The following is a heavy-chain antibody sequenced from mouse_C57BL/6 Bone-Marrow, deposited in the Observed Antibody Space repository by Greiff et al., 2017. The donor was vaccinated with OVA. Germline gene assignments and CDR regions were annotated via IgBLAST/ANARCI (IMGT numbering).Heavy chain of an antibody. Sequence: VQLQQSGPVLVKPGASVKMSCKASGYTFTDYYMNWVKQSHGKSLEWIGVINPYNGGTSYNQKFKGKATLTVDKSSSTAYMELNSLTSEDSAVYYCAVYYYGEAYWGQGTLVTVSA. CDR2: INPYNGGT. CDR1: GYTFTDYY. J-gene: IGHJ3*01. D-gene: IGHD1-1*01. V-gene: IGHV1-19*01. CDR3: AVYYYGEAY.